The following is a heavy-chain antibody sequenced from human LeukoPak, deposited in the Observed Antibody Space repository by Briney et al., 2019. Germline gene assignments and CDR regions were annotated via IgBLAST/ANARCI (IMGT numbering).Heavy chain of an antibody. CDR1: GFTFSDYY. V-gene: IGHV3-11*05. CDR3: ARVEVLARGYFDY. Sequence: GGSLRLFCAASGFTFSDYYMSWIRQAPGKGLEWVSYISSSSSYTNYADSVKGRFTISRDNAKNSLYLQMNSLRAEDTAVYYCARVEVLARGYFDYWGQGTLVTVSS. CDR2: ISSSSSYT. J-gene: IGHJ4*02. D-gene: IGHD3-3*02.